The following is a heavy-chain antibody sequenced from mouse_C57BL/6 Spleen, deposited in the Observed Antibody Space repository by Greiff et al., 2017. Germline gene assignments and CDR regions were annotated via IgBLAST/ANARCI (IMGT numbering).Heavy chain of an antibody. Sequence: EVKLEESGGGLVQPKGSLKLSCAASGFTFNTYAMHWVRQAPGKGLEWVVRIRSKSSNYATYYADSVKDRFTITRDDSQSMLYLQMNNLKTEDTAMYYCVGEGLYSSFDYWGQGTTLTVSS. CDR2: IRSKSSNYAT. J-gene: IGHJ2*01. V-gene: IGHV10-3*01. D-gene: IGHD2-5*01. CDR3: VGEGLYSSFDY. CDR1: GFTFNTYA.